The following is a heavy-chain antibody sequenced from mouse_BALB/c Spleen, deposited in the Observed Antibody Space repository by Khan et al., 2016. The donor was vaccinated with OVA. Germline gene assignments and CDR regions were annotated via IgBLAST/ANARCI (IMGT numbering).Heavy chain of an antibody. CDR3: GREGAYYRSDGWFAY. J-gene: IGHJ3*01. CDR1: GYTFTTYT. CDR2: IIPSNDYT. V-gene: IGHV1-4*01. Sequence: QVQLKQSGAELARPGASVKMSCKASGYTFTTYTIHWVKQRPGQGLEWIGYIIPSNDYTNYNQKFKDRATLTADKSSSTAYMQLSSLTSDDSAVYYCGREGAYYRSDGWFAYWGQGTLVTVSA. D-gene: IGHD2-14*01.